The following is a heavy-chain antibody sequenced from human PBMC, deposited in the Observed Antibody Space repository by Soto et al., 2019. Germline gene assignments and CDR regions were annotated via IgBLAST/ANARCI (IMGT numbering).Heavy chain of an antibody. D-gene: IGHD4-4*01. CDR3: AISSNWDGPFDF. CDR2: INVGYGDT. Sequence: ASVKVSCKASGYTFTTYGLHCVRQAPGQGLAWMGWINVGYGDTKYSQEFQGRVTITRYTSASTAYMELSSLRSEDTSVYYCAISSNWDGPFDFWGQGTLVTVAS. J-gene: IGHJ4*02. V-gene: IGHV1-3*01. CDR1: GYTFTTYG.